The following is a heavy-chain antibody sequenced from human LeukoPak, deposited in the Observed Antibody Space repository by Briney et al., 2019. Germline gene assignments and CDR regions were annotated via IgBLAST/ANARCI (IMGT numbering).Heavy chain of an antibody. CDR1: GYTFTSYG. J-gene: IGHJ4*02. Sequence: ASVKVSCKASGYTFTSYGISWVRQAPGQGLEWMGWMNPNSGNTGYAQKFQGRDTMTRNTSISTAYMELSSLRSEDTAVYYCAISPGYSSGNYWGQGTLVTVSS. CDR3: AISPGYSSGNY. CDR2: MNPNSGNT. D-gene: IGHD6-19*01. V-gene: IGHV1-8*02.